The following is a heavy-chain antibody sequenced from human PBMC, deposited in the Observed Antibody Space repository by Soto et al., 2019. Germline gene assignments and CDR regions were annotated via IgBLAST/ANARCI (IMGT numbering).Heavy chain of an antibody. Sequence: SETLSLTCSVSGDSISSYYWSWIRQPPGKGLEWIGYIYYSGNTNYNPSLKSRVTISVDRSNNQFSLKLRSVTAADTAVYYCARDHDIRAMDVWGQGTTVTVSS. CDR1: GDSISSYY. J-gene: IGHJ6*02. D-gene: IGHD3-9*01. CDR2: IYYSGNT. V-gene: IGHV4-59*01. CDR3: ARDHDIRAMDV.